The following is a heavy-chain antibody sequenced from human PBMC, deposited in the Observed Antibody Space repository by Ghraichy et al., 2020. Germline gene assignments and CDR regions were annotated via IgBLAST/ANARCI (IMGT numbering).Heavy chain of an antibody. CDR1: GFTFSSYW. Sequence: GGSLRLSCAASGFTFSSYWMNWVRQAPGKGLEWVANIKQDGSETYYVDSVKGRFTISRDNAKNSLYLQMNSLRAEDTAVYYCARDGDYSTPNYYYGMDVWGQGTTVTGSS. J-gene: IGHJ6*02. D-gene: IGHD4-11*01. CDR3: ARDGDYSTPNYYYGMDV. V-gene: IGHV3-7*01. CDR2: IKQDGSET.